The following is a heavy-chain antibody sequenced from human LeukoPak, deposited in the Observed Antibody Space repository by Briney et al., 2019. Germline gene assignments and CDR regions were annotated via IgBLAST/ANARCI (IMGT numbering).Heavy chain of an antibody. V-gene: IGHV4-34*01. Sequence: TSETLSLTCAVYGGSFSGYYCSWIRQPPGKGLEWIGEINHSGSTNYNPSLKSRVTISVDTSKNQFSLKLSSVTAADTAVYYCARGDVVPAAMRIWGQGTMVTVSS. CDR1: GGSFSGYY. CDR3: ARGDVVPAAMRI. CDR2: INHSGST. J-gene: IGHJ3*02. D-gene: IGHD2-2*01.